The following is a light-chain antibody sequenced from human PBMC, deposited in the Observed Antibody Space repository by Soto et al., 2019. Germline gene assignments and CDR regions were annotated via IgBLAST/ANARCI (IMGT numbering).Light chain of an antibody. V-gene: IGKV3-20*01. J-gene: IGKJ1*01. CDR1: QGISSNY. CDR2: GAS. CDR3: QQYSSPTWT. Sequence: NVLTQSPGTLSLSPGEGATLSCRASQGISSNYLAWYHQRPGQAPRLLIYGASSRATDIPDRFRGSGSGRDFVLNISRLERGDSGVYYCQQYSSPTWTFGQGTKVDIK.